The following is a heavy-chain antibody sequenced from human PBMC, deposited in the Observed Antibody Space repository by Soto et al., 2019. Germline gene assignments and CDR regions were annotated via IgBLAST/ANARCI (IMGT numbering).Heavy chain of an antibody. CDR2: INAGNGNT. CDR1: GYTFTSYA. Sequence: VKVSCKASGYTFTSYAMHWVRQAPGQRLEWMGWINAGNGNTKYSQKFQGRVTITRDTSASTAYMELSSLRSEDTAVYYCARSIVVVTALDYWGQGTLVTVSS. J-gene: IGHJ4*02. D-gene: IGHD2-21*02. V-gene: IGHV1-3*01. CDR3: ARSIVVVTALDY.